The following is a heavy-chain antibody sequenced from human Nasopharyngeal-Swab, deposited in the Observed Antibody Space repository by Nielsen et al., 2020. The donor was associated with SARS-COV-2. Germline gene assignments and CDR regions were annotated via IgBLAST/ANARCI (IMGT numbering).Heavy chain of an antibody. D-gene: IGHD2-15*01. CDR1: GGSFSGYF. CDR2: INHSGST. J-gene: IGHJ4*02. CDR3: ARGYCSGGSCYQRDYFDY. Sequence: SETLSLTCAVYGGSFSGYFWSWIRQPPGKGLEWIGEINHSGSTNYNPSLKSRVTISGDTSKNQFSLKLSSVTAADTALYYCARGYCSGGSCYQRDYFDYWGQGTLVTVSS. V-gene: IGHV4-34*01.